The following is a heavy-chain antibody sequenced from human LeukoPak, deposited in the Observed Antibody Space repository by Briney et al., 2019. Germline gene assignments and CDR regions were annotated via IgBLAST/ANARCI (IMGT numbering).Heavy chain of an antibody. D-gene: IGHD1-26*01. J-gene: IGHJ6*03. Sequence: GGSLRLSCAASGFTFSSYEMNWVRQAPGKGLEWVSYISSSGSAIYYADSVKGRFTISRDNSKNTLYLRMNSLRAEDTAVYYCAKGYGWEAPYYYYYMDVWGKGTTVTISS. CDR3: AKGYGWEAPYYYYYMDV. V-gene: IGHV3-48*03. CDR2: ISSSGSAI. CDR1: GFTFSSYE.